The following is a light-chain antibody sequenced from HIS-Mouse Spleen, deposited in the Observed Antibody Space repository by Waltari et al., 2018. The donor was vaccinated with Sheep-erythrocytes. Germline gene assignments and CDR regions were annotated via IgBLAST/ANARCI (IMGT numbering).Light chain of an antibody. V-gene: IGKV3-20*01. CDR2: GAS. CDR1: QSVSSSY. J-gene: IGKJ3*01. CDR3: QQYGSSPFT. Sequence: VLTQSPGTLSLSPGERATLPCRASQSVSSSYLAWYQQKPGQAPRLLIYGASSRATGIPDRFSGSGSGTDFTLTISRLEPEDFAVYYCQQYGSSPFTFGPGTKVDIK.